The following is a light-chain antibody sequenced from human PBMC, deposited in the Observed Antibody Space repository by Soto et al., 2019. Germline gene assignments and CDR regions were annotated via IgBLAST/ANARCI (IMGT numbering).Light chain of an antibody. Sequence: QSVLTQPPSASGTPGQRFTISCSGSTSNIGSHTVNWYQHLPGTAPKLLINTNNQRPSGVPDRFSGYKSGTSASLVISGLQSEDEADYYCATWDDSLKGVFGTGTKLTVL. CDR3: ATWDDSLKGV. CDR2: TNN. V-gene: IGLV1-44*01. CDR1: TSNIGSHT. J-gene: IGLJ1*01.